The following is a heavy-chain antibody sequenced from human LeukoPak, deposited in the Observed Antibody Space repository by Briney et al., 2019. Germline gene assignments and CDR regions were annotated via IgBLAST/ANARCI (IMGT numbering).Heavy chain of an antibody. CDR3: ASHRRSHGSEY. CDR2: VYYSGTT. D-gene: IGHD3-10*01. J-gene: IGHJ4*02. CDR1: GGSFEHYF. V-gene: IGHV4-59*01. Sequence: SETLSLACTVSGGSFEHYFWSWIRQPPGKGLEWIGYVYYSGTTDYSPSLKSRLTISADTSKNQFSLKLSSVTAADTAVYYCASHRRSHGSEYWGQGTLVTVSS.